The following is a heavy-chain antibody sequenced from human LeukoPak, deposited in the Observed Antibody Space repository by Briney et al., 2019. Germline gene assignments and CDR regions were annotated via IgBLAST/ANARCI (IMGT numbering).Heavy chain of an antibody. CDR2: ISGSGGST. D-gene: IGHD3-10*01. CDR1: GFTFSTYA. J-gene: IGHJ1*01. V-gene: IGHV3-23*01. Sequence: GGSLRLSCAASGFTFSTYAMSWVRQAPGKGLEWVSAISGSGGSTYYADSVKGRFTISRDNSKNTLYLQMNSLRAEDTAVYYCAKYFASGSYYKLPHWGQGTLVTVSS. CDR3: AKYFASGSYYKLPH.